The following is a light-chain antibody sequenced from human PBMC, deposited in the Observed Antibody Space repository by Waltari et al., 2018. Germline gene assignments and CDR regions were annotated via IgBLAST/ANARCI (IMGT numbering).Light chain of an antibody. V-gene: IGLV2-14*01. J-gene: IGLJ2*01. CDR2: EVT. Sequence: QSALTQPASVSGSPGQSITISCTGTNSDVGSYNYVSWYQQHPGKAPKLMIYEVTNGPSGLSNRFCGSSAGNSASLTITERQAEDEADYYCSSYAGNDLVIFGGGTKLTVL. CDR3: SSYAGNDLVI. CDR1: NSDVGSYNY.